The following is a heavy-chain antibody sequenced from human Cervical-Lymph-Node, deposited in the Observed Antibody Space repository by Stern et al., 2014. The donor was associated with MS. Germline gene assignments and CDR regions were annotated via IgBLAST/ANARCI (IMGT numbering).Heavy chain of an antibody. CDR2: LSYGGASI. J-gene: IGHJ6*02. CDR3: TKARSTHASYGLDV. CDR1: GFTFDDYA. D-gene: IGHD1-26*01. Sequence: EAQLVGSGGGLVPPGRSLRLSCAVSGFTFDDYAMHWVRQAPGQGLEWVAGLSYGGASIAYADSVRGRCIISRDNTKKSLHLQMNSLRPEDTALYYCTKARSTHASYGLDVWGQGATVTVSS. V-gene: IGHV3-9*01.